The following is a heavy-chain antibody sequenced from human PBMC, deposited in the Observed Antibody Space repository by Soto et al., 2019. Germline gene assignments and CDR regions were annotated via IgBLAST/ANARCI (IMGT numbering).Heavy chain of an antibody. J-gene: IGHJ4*02. D-gene: IGHD3-10*01. V-gene: IGHV4-4*02. Sequence: QVQLQESDPGLVKPSGTLSLTCAVSGASISSTYWWTWVRQPPGKGLEWIGEIYHSGTTNYNPSRKSRVTISLDKSKNQCSLQLSSVSAADTAIYVCARRNYSGSVDYFDFWGQGTLVTVSS. CDR2: IYHSGTT. CDR1: GASISSTYW. CDR3: ARRNYSGSVDYFDF.